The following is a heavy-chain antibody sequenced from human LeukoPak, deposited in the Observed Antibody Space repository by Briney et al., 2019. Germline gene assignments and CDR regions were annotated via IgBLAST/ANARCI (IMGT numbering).Heavy chain of an antibody. Sequence: ASVKVSCKASVGTFTIYAISWVRHAPGQGLEWMGGIIPIFGTANYAQKFQGRVTITADESTSTAHMELSSLRSEDTAVYYCARAPVTWGVATIVFDYWGQGTLVTVSS. V-gene: IGHV1-69*13. CDR2: IIPIFGTA. CDR3: ARAPVTWGVATIVFDY. CDR1: VGTFTIYA. D-gene: IGHD5-12*01. J-gene: IGHJ4*02.